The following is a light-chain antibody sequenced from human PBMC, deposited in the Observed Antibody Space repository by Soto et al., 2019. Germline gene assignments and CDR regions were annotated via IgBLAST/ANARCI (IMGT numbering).Light chain of an antibody. CDR1: QSVSSSY. J-gene: IGKJ2*01. Sequence: EIVLTQSPGTLSLSPGERATLSCRASQSVSSSYLAWYQQKPGQAPRLLIYGASSRATGIPDRFSGSGSGTYFTLTISRLETEDFAVYYCQQYGSWYTFGQGTKLEIK. CDR2: GAS. V-gene: IGKV3-20*01. CDR3: QQYGSWYT.